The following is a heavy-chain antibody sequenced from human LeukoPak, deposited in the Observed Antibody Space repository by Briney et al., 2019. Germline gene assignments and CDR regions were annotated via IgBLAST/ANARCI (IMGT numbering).Heavy chain of an antibody. V-gene: IGHV4-59*08. D-gene: IGHD6-19*01. CDR1: DGSISSHY. CDR2: FAYSGTT. CDR3: ARPHSSGWYGVYDI. Sequence: PSETLSLTCTVSDGSISSHYWSWIRQPPGKGLEWIGHFAYSGTTSYNASLKSRVTISVDTSKNQFSLTLTSVTAADTAVYYCARPHSSGWYGVYDIWGQETMVTVSS. J-gene: IGHJ3*02.